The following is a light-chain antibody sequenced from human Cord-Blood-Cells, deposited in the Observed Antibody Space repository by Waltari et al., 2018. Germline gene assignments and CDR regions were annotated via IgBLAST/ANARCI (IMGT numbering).Light chain of an antibody. CDR2: AAS. J-gene: IGKJ1*01. Sequence: DIQMTQYPSSLSASVGARVTITCRASHSISSYLNWYQQKPGKAPKLLIYAASSLQSGVPSRFSGSGSGKDFTLTISSLQPEDFATYYCQQSYSTPPWTFGQGTKVEIK. V-gene: IGKV1-39*01. CDR3: QQSYSTPPWT. CDR1: HSISSY.